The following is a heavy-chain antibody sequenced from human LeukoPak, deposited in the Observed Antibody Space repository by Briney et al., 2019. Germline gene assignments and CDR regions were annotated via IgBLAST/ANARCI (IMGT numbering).Heavy chain of an antibody. J-gene: IGHJ4*02. V-gene: IGHV3-23*01. D-gene: IGHD3-3*01. CDR3: AKHVTIFGVAPYYFDY. CDR2: ISGSGGST. Sequence: GGSLRLPCAASGFTFSSYAMSWVRQAPGKGLEWVSAISGSGGSTYYADSVKGRFTISRDNSKNTLYLQMNSLRAEDTAVYYCAKHVTIFGVAPYYFDYWGQGTLVTVSS. CDR1: GFTFSSYA.